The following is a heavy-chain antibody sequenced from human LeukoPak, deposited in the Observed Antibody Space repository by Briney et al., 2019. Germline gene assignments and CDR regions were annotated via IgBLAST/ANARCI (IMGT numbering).Heavy chain of an antibody. CDR2: IYHSGST. CDR1: GYSISSGYY. Sequence: SETLSLTCTVSGYSISSGYYWGWIRQPPGKGLEWIGSIYHSGSTYYNPSLKSRVTISVDTSKNQFSLKLSSVTAADTAVYYCARDLSSGYYFFDYWGQGTLVTVSS. CDR3: ARDLSSGYYFFDY. D-gene: IGHD3-22*01. V-gene: IGHV4-38-2*02. J-gene: IGHJ4*02.